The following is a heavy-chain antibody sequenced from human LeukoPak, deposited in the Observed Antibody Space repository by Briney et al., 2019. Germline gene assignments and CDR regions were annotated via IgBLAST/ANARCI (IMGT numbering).Heavy chain of an antibody. CDR2: IYYSGST. Sequence: SETLSLTCIVSGGSISHYYWSWIRQPPGKGLEWIGYIYYSGSTNYNPSLKSRVTISVDTSKNQFSLKLSSVTAADTAVYYCARSSSTSPYYFDYWGQGTLVTVSS. D-gene: IGHD2-2*01. V-gene: IGHV4-59*08. CDR1: GGSISHYY. CDR3: ARSSSTSPYYFDY. J-gene: IGHJ4*02.